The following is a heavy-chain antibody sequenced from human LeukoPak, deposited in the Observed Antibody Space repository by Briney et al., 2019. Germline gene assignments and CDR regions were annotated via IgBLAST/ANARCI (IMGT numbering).Heavy chain of an antibody. Sequence: PSETLSLTCAVYGGSFSGYYWSWLRQPPGKGLEWIGEINHSGSTNYNPSLKSRVTISVDTSKNQFSLKLSSVTAADTAVYYCARGRIVCSSTSCPPGGTGDYWGQGTLVTVSS. J-gene: IGHJ4*02. CDR2: INHSGST. D-gene: IGHD2-2*01. CDR1: GGSFSGYY. CDR3: ARGRIVCSSTSCPPGGTGDY. V-gene: IGHV4-34*01.